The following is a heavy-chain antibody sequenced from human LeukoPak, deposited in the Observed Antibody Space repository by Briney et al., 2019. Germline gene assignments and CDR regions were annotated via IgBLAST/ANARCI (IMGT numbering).Heavy chain of an antibody. CDR2: ISGGGDIT. CDR1: GFNFANHP. D-gene: IGHD2-21*02. V-gene: IGHV3-23*01. CDR3: VREDTPATANY. J-gene: IGHJ4*02. Sequence: SGGSLRLSCAASGFNFANHPMSWVRQTAGKGLEWVSAISGGGDITYYADSVRGRFTISRDNSKDTLFLQMHSLRPGDTAVYYCVREDTPATANYWGQGTLVTISS.